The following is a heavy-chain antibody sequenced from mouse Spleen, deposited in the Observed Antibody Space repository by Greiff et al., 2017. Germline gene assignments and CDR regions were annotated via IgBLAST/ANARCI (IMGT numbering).Heavy chain of an antibody. V-gene: IGHV1-76*01. CDR3: ARAGSGGYFDY. D-gene: IGHD1-3*01. J-gene: IGHJ2*01. Sequence: QVQLQQSGAELVRPGASVKLSCKASGYTFTDYYINWVKQRPGQGLEWIARIYPGSGNTYYNEKFKGKATLTAEKSSSTAYMQLSSLTSEDSAVYFCARAGSGGYFDYWGQGTTLTVSS. CDR2: IYPGSGNT. CDR1: GYTFTDYY.